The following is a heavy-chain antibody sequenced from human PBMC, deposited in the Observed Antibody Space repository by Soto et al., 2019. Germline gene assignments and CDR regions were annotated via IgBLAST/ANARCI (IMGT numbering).Heavy chain of an antibody. CDR2: ISGSGGST. J-gene: IGHJ5*02. V-gene: IGHV3-23*01. D-gene: IGHD6-13*01. CDR1: GFTFSSYA. Sequence: EVQLLESGGGLVQPGGSLRLSCAASGFTFSSYAMSWVRQAPGKGLAWVSAISGSGGSTYYADSVKGRFTISRDKSKNTLYLQMNSLRAEDTAVYYCAKDPPVGWYSRSWDEKGYNWFDPWGQGTLVTVSS. CDR3: AKDPPVGWYSRSWDEKGYNWFDP.